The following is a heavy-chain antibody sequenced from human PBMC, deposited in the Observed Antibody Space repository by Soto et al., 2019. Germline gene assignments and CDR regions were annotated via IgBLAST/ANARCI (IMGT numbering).Heavy chain of an antibody. CDR2: IIPIFGTA. D-gene: IGHD6-19*01. CDR3: ARAGPVSGNHAFDI. V-gene: IGHV1-69*06. Sequence: QVQLVQSGAEVKKPGSSVKVSCKASGGSFSSYAISWVRQAPVQGLEWMGGIIPIFGTATYAQKFQGRVTIIADKSTSTAYMELSSLSSEDTAVYYCARAGPVSGNHAFDIWGQGTLVTVSS. CDR1: GGSFSSYA. J-gene: IGHJ3*02.